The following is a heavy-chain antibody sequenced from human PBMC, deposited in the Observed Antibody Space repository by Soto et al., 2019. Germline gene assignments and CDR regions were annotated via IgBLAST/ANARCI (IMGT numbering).Heavy chain of an antibody. Sequence: ASVKVSCKASGYTFTGYYMHWVRQAPGQGLEWMGWINPNSGGTNYAQKFQGWVTMTRDTSISTAYMELSRLRSDDTVVYYCAKTGYSSTAHDAFDIWGQGTMVTVSS. CDR1: GYTFTGYY. D-gene: IGHD6-13*01. J-gene: IGHJ3*02. CDR3: AKTGYSSTAHDAFDI. CDR2: INPNSGGT. V-gene: IGHV1-2*04.